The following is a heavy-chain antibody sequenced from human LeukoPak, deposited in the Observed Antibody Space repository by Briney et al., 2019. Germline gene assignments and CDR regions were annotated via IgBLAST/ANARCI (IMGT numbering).Heavy chain of an antibody. D-gene: IGHD3-22*01. J-gene: IGHJ4*02. Sequence: ASVKVSCKASGYTFTSYYMQWVRQAPGQGLEWMGMINPSGGAPNYAQKFQDRVTMTKDTSTSTVYMEVSGLRSEDTAVYYCARKVYASNDYYYEYYLDYWGQGTLVTVSS. CDR1: GYTFTSYY. V-gene: IGHV1-46*01. CDR3: ARKVYASNDYYYEYYLDY. CDR2: INPSGGAP.